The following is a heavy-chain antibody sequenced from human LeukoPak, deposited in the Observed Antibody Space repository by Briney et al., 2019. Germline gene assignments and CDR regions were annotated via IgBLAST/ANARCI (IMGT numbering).Heavy chain of an antibody. CDR1: GGSISSSSHY. J-gene: IGHJ5*02. CDR2: IYYSGST. V-gene: IGHV4-61*01. CDR3: ARVGCSGGSCYSVGGWFDP. D-gene: IGHD2-15*01. Sequence: PSETLSLTCTVSGGSISSSSHYWSWLRQPPGKGLEWIGYIYYSGSTNYNPSLKSRVTISVDTSKNQFSLKLSSVTAADTAVYYCARVGCSGGSCYSVGGWFDPWGQGTLVTVSS.